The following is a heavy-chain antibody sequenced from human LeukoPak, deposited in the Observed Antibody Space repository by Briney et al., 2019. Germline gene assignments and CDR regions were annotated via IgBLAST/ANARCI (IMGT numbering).Heavy chain of an antibody. CDR1: GGSISSSIYY. J-gene: IGHJ4*02. CDR2: MSYSGST. Sequence: NPSETLSLTCTVSGGSISSSIYYWGWIRQPPGKGLEWIGSMSYSGSTYYSPSLKGRVTMSVDTSKNQFALKLRSVTASDTAVYYCARERDYSYYFDYWGQGVLVTVSS. D-gene: IGHD4-17*01. V-gene: IGHV4-39*06. CDR3: ARERDYSYYFDY.